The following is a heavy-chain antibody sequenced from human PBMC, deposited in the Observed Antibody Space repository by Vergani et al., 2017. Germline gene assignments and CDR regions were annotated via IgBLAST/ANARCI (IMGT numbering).Heavy chain of an antibody. CDR1: GFTFSNYW. CDR2: IKQDGSEK. D-gene: IGHD2-15*01. Sequence: EVQLVESGGGLVQPGGSLRLSCAASGFTFSNYWMSWVRQAPGKGLEWVANIKQDGSEKKYVDSVKGRFTISRDKAKNSLYLQMNSLRAEDTAVYYCAGIHGYCSGGSCYPGWGYYFDYWGQGTLVTVSS. V-gene: IGHV3-7*01. CDR3: AGIHGYCSGGSCYPGWGYYFDY. J-gene: IGHJ4*02.